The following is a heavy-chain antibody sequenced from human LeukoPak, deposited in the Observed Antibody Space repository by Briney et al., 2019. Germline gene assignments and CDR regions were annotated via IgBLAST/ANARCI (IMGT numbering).Heavy chain of an antibody. CDR2: LTDSGGTT. D-gene: IGHD6-19*01. CDR1: GFTFSSYA. J-gene: IGHJ3*02. Sequence: GGSLRLSCVASGFTFSSYAMGWVRQAPGKRPEWVSSLTDSGGTTYYVDSVKGRFTISRDNSKNTLYLQMNSLRAEDTAVYYCAKNSAVAGDDAFDIWGQGTMVTVSS. CDR3: AKNSAVAGDDAFDI. V-gene: IGHV3-23*01.